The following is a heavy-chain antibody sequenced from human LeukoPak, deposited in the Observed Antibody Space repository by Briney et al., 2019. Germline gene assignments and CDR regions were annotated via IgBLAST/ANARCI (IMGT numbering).Heavy chain of an antibody. Sequence: SETLSLTCTVSGGSISSGDCYWSWIRQPPGKGLEWIGYIYYSGGTYYNPSLKSRVTISVDTSKNQFSLKLSSVTAADTAVYYCARGGNYYDSSGAFFSLALDIWGQGTMVTVSS. CDR3: ARGGNYYDSSGAFFSLALDI. J-gene: IGHJ3*02. V-gene: IGHV4-30-4*01. D-gene: IGHD3-22*01. CDR2: IYYSGGT. CDR1: GGSISSGDCY.